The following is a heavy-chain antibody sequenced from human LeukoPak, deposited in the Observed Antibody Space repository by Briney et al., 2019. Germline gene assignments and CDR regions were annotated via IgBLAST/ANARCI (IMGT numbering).Heavy chain of an antibody. CDR2: ILGGGGSE. CDR1: GFTFRAVA. D-gene: IGHD4-17*01. V-gene: IGHV3-23*01. J-gene: IGHJ3*02. CDR3: GRDPNGDYIGAFDM. Sequence: GGALRLSGAAPGFTFRAVAMRGGAQAQGKGGEGGSAILGGGGSEFYADPVKGRFTISRDNSKNTLFLQMNNLRPEDTAVYYCGRDPNGDYIGAFDMWGPGTMVTVSS.